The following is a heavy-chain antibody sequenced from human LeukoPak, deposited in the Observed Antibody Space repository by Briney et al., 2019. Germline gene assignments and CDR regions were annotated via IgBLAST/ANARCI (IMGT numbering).Heavy chain of an antibody. CDR1: GFTFTSDA. D-gene: IGHD6-13*01. V-gene: IGHV3-23*01. J-gene: IGHJ5*01. Sequence: GGSLRLSCAASGFTFTSDAMTWVRQAPGKGLQWVSSITDRGDQSYYADSVKGRFTISRDNSKNTLYLQMNSLRVEDTALYYCAKAFSNSWQFDSWGQGTLVTVFS. CDR2: ITDRGDQS. CDR3: AKAFSNSWQFDS.